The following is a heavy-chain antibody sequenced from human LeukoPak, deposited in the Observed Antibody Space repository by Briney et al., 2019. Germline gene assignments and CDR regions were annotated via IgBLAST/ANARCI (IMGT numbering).Heavy chain of an antibody. J-gene: IGHJ4*01. Sequence: SSETLSLTCAVYGGSFSGYYWSWIRQPAGKGLEWIGRTSPSGSTNYNPSLKSRVTMSGDTSKNQFSLNLISVTAADTAVYYCARDRCPDFGGTSPXFDYXXXGALVTVS. CDR3: ARDRCPDFGGTSPXFDY. V-gene: IGHV4-4*07. D-gene: IGHD2-15*01. CDR1: GGSFSGYY. CDR2: TSPSGST.